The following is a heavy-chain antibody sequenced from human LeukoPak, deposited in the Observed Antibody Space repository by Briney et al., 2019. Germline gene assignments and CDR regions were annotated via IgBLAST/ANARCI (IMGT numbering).Heavy chain of an antibody. J-gene: IGHJ4*02. D-gene: IGHD6-19*01. CDR2: ISSSSGYI. Sequence: GGSLRLSCAASGFTFSSYSMNWVRQAPGKGLEWVSSISSSSGYIYYGDSVKGRFTISRDNAKNSLYLQMNSLRAEDTAVYYCAGSSGWYNPLDYWGQGTLVTVSS. V-gene: IGHV3-21*01. CDR3: AGSSGWYNPLDY. CDR1: GFTFSSYS.